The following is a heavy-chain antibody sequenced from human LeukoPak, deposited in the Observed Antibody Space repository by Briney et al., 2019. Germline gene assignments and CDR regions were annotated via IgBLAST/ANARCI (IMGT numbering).Heavy chain of an antibody. V-gene: IGHV4-59*01. J-gene: IGHJ4*02. CDR2: IYYSGST. CDR3: ARGVAARLFDY. Sequence: PSETLSLTCTVSGGSISSYYWSWIRQPSGKGLEWIGYIYYSGSTNYNPSLKSRVTISVDTSKNQFSLKLSSVTAADTAVYYCARGVAARLFDYWGQGTLVTVSS. CDR1: GGSISSYY. D-gene: IGHD6-6*01.